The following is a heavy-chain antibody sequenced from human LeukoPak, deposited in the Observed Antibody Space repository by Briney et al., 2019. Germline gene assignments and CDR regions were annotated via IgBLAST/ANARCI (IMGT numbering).Heavy chain of an antibody. CDR2: ISGSGGST. V-gene: IGHV3-23*01. CDR1: GFTFSSYA. CDR3: AKERALAAAGLSYFDY. J-gene: IGHJ4*02. Sequence: GGSLRLSCAASGFTFSSYAMSWVRQAPGKGLEWVSAISGSGGSTYYADSVKGRFTISRDNSKNTLYLQMNSLRAEDTAVYYCAKERALAAAGLSYFDYWGQGTLVTVPS. D-gene: IGHD6-13*01.